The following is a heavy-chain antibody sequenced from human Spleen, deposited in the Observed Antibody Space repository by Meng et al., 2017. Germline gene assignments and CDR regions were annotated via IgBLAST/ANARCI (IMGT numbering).Heavy chain of an antibody. CDR2: IKKDGSEK. CDR3: ARDNYGAPARYDC. D-gene: IGHD3-10*01. J-gene: IGHJ4*01. V-gene: IGHV3-7*01. CDR1: GFSFSNNW. Sequence: GESLKISCAASGFSFSNNWMSWVRQAPGRGLEWVANIKKDGSEKYYVDSVKGRFTISRDNDQNSLYLQMNSLRVEDTAVYYCARDNYGAPARYDCWGHGTLVTVSS.